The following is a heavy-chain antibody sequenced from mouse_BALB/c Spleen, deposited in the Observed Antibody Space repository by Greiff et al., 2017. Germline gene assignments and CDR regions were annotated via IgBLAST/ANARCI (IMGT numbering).Heavy chain of an antibody. D-gene: IGHD2-12*01. CDR3: ARSPIYNYAMDY. J-gene: IGHJ4*01. CDR1: GFTFSSFG. V-gene: IGHV5-17*02. Sequence: EVKLMESGGGLVQPGGSWKLSCAASGFTFSSFGMHWVRQAPEKGLEWVAYISSGSSTIYYADTVKGRFTISRDNPKNTLFLQMTSLRSEDTAMYYCARSPIYNYAMDYWGQGTSVTVSS. CDR2: ISSGSSTI.